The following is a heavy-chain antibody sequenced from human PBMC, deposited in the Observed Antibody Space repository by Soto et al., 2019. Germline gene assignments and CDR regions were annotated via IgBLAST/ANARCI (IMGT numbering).Heavy chain of an antibody. CDR2: INHSGST. V-gene: IGHV4-34*01. CDR3: ASSQVRLAAAGTIYFDY. CDR1: GGSFSGYY. J-gene: IGHJ4*02. Sequence: SETLSLTCAAYGGSFSGYYWNWIRQPPGKGLEWIGEINHSGSTNYNPSLKSRVTILVDTSKNQFSLRLSSVTAADTAVYYCASSQVRLAAAGTIYFDYWGQGTLVTVSS. D-gene: IGHD6-13*01.